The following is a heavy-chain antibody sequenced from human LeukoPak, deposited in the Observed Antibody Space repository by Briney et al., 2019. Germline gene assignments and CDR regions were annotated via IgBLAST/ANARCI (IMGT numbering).Heavy chain of an antibody. J-gene: IGHJ5*02. D-gene: IGHD4-11*01. CDR1: GFTFSSYS. Sequence: GGSLRLSCAASGFTFSSYSMNWVRQAPGKGLEWVSAISGSGGSTYYADSVKGRFTISRDNSKNTLYLQMNSLRAEDTAVYYCAKGGLDYSNYVSWFDPWGQGTLVTVSS. CDR2: ISGSGGST. CDR3: AKGGLDYSNYVSWFDP. V-gene: IGHV3-23*01.